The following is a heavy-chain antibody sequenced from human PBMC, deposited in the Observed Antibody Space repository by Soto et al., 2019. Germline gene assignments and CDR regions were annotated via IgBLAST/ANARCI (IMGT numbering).Heavy chain of an antibody. J-gene: IGHJ3*02. Sequence: GGSMRLSCAASGFTGSSIYMSWVRQAPGKGLEWVSAISGSGGSTYYADSVKGRFTISRDNSKNTLYLQMNSLRAEDTAVYYCAKDYLVIYYGSGAHAFDIWGQGTMVTVSS. V-gene: IGHV3-23*01. CDR2: ISGSGGST. D-gene: IGHD3-10*01. CDR3: AKDYLVIYYGSGAHAFDI. CDR1: GFTGSSIY.